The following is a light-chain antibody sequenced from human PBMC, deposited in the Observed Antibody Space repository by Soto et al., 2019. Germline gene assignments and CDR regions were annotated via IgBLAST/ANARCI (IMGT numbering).Light chain of an antibody. CDR2: HVN. J-gene: IGLJ1*01. Sequence: QSALTQPASVSGSPGQSITISCTGTSSDVGAYNFVSWYQQHPATVPKLMIYHVNNRPSGVSDRFSGSKSGNTASLTISGLQAEDEADYYCYSYTTSSTYGFGTGTKVTVL. CDR1: SSDVGAYNF. V-gene: IGLV2-14*01. CDR3: YSYTTSSTYG.